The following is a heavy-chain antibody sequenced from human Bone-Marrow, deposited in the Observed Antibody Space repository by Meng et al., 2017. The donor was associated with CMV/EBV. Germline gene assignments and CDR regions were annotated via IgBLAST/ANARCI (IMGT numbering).Heavy chain of an antibody. Sequence: GGSLRLSCAASGFTFSSYWMSWVRQAPGKGLEWVANIKQDGSEKYYVDSVKGRFTISRDNAKNSLYLQMNSLRAEDTAVYYCARAKPLITIFGVVIDAFDIWGQGTMVTVSS. CDR3: ARAKPLITIFGVVIDAFDI. V-gene: IGHV3-7*01. CDR1: GFTFSSYW. D-gene: IGHD3-3*01. J-gene: IGHJ3*02. CDR2: IKQDGSEK.